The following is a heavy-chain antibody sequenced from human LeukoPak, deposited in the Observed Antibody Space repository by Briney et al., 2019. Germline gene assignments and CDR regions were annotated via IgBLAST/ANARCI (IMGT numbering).Heavy chain of an antibody. D-gene: IGHD2-8*01. CDR2: IYPDDSDT. V-gene: IGHV5-51*01. J-gene: IGHJ6*03. CDR1: GYSFTSYW. CDR3: ARLAFCTNAVCFSNYYYSMDV. Sequence: GESLKISCKGSGYSFTSYWIGWVRQMPGKGLEWMGIIYPDDSDTKYSPSFQGQVTISADKSISTAYLQWSSMKASDTAMYYCARLAFCTNAVCFSNYYYSMDVWGRGTTVTVSS.